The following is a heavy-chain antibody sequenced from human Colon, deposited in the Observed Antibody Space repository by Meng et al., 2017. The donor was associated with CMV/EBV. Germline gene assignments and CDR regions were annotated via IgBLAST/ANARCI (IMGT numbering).Heavy chain of an antibody. CDR1: GFTFSSYA. CDR3: AKRDTIFWDY. Sequence: EVQLLESGGGLVQPGGSLRLSCAASGFTFSSYAMSWVRQATGKGLEWVSTISSSGGTTYYSDCLKGRFTISRDNSKNTLYLQMNSLRAEDTAIYYCAKRDTIFWDYWGQGTLVTVSS. J-gene: IGHJ4*02. D-gene: IGHD3-3*01. CDR2: ISSSGGTT. V-gene: IGHV3-23*01.